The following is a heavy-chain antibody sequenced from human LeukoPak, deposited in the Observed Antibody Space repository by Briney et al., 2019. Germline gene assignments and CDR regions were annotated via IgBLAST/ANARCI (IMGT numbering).Heavy chain of an antibody. CDR3: ARDCGGGSCYGPYDAFDI. D-gene: IGHD2-15*01. CDR2: IWYDGSNK. V-gene: IGHV3-33*01. CDR1: QFTFSSYG. Sequence: GRSLRLSCAASQFTFSSYGMHWVRQAPGKGLEWVAVIWYDGSNKYYADSVKGRFTISRDNSKNTVHLQMNSLRAEDTAVYYCARDCGGGSCYGPYDAFDIWGQGTMVTVSS. J-gene: IGHJ3*02.